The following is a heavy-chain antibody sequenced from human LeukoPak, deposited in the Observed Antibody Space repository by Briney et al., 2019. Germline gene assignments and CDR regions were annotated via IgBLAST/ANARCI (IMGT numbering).Heavy chain of an antibody. V-gene: IGHV1-69*04. CDR3: ARDRIAAAGTIVY. CDR2: IIPILGIA. Sequence: SVKVSCTASGGTFSSYAISWVRQAPGQGLEWMGRIIPILGIANYAQKFQGRVTITADKSTSTAYMELSSLRSEDTAVYYCARDRIAAAGTIVYWGQGTLVSVS. J-gene: IGHJ4*02. D-gene: IGHD6-13*01. CDR1: GGTFSSYA.